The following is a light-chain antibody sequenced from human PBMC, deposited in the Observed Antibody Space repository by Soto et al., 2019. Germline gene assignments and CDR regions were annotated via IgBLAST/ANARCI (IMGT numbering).Light chain of an antibody. J-gene: IGLJ2*01. V-gene: IGLV1-44*01. CDR3: EAWDGSLSIVL. CDR2: TDD. CDR1: SSNIGTNT. Sequence: QSALTQPPSASGTPGQRVTMSCSGISSNIGTNTVNWYQQLPGAAPKLLIYTDDKRPSGVPGRFSGSKSGTSASLAISGLQSEDEATYYCEAWDGSLSIVLFGGGTKLTVL.